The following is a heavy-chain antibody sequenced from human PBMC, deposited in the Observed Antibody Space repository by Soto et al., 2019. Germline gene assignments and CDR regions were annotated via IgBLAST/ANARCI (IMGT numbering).Heavy chain of an antibody. V-gene: IGHV4-61*01. CDR3: ASGRNYFDY. D-gene: IGHD1-26*01. CDR2: IYYSGST. CDR1: GGSVSSGSYY. J-gene: IGHJ4*02. Sequence: SETLSLTCTVSGGSVSSGSYYWSWIRQPPGKGLEWIGYIYYSGSTNYNPSLKSRVTISVDMSKNQFSLSLRSVTVADTAVYYCASGRNYFDYWGRGTLVTVSS.